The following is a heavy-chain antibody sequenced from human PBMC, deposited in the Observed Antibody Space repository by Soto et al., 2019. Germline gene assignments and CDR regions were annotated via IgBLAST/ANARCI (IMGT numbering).Heavy chain of an antibody. D-gene: IGHD6-13*01. V-gene: IGHV3-33*08. Sequence: GGSLRLSCTASEFSFSNYALAWVRQAPGTGLEWVAVIWYDGTTKHYADSVKGRFTISRDNSKNTLYLQINSLRAEDTAVYYCARPTRIAIDYWGQGTLVTVSS. CDR1: EFSFSNYA. J-gene: IGHJ4*02. CDR3: ARPTRIAIDY. CDR2: IWYDGTTK.